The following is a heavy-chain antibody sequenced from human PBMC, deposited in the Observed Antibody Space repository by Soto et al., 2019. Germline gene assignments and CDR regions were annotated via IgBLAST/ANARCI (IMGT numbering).Heavy chain of an antibody. J-gene: IGHJ4*02. CDR1: GYTFTDNY. CDR2: IKPNSGVT. Sequence: ASVKVSCKASGYTFTDNYMHWVRQAPGQGLEWMGWIKPNSGVTNYAQKFQGRVTMTRDTSISTAYMELSRLRSDDTAVYYCARTAYCGADCYYYFDYWGQ. D-gene: IGHD2-21*02. CDR3: ARTAYCGADCYYYFDY. V-gene: IGHV1-2*02.